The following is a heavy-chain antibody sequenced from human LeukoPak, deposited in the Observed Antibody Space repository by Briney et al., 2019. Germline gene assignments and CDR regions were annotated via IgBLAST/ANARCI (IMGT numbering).Heavy chain of an antibody. J-gene: IGHJ4*02. Sequence: SETLSLTCTVSGGSISSYYWSWIRQPPGKGLEWIGYIYYSGSTNYNPSLKSRVTISVDTSKNQISLKLSSVTAADTAVYYCARAASYSSSWKLWGQGTLVTVSS. CDR2: IYYSGST. V-gene: IGHV4-59*01. CDR1: GGSISSYY. D-gene: IGHD6-13*01. CDR3: ARAASYSSSWKL.